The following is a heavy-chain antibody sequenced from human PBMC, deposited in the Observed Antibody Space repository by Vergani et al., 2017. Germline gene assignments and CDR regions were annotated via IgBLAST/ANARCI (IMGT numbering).Heavy chain of an antibody. CDR3: ARGYDILTGYPFNYDGMDV. V-gene: IGHV3-7*01. CDR2: IKQDGSEK. CDR1: GFTFSSYW. J-gene: IGHJ6*02. D-gene: IGHD3-9*01. Sequence: VQLVESGGGLVQPGGSLRLSCAASGFTFSSYWMSWVRQAPGKGLEWVANIKQDGSEKYYVDSVKGRFTISRDNAKNSLYLQMNSLRAEDTAVYYCARGYDILTGYPFNYDGMDVWGQGTTVTVSS.